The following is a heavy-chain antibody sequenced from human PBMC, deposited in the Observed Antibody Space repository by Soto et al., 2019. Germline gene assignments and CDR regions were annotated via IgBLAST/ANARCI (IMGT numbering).Heavy chain of an antibody. CDR1: GYTFTSYA. J-gene: IGHJ5*02. CDR3: ARATGKDANWFDP. CDR2: INAGNGNT. V-gene: IGHV1-3*01. Sequence: ASVKVSCKASGYTFTSYAMHWVRQAPGQRLEWMGWINAGNGNTKYSQKFQGRVTITRDTSASTAYMELSSLRSEDTAVYYCARATGKDANWFDPWGQGTLVTVSS. D-gene: IGHD1-1*01.